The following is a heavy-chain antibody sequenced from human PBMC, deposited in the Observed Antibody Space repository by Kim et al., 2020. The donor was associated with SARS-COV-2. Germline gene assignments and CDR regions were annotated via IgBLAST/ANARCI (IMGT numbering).Heavy chain of an antibody. CDR3: ARGIAARKRWFDP. J-gene: IGHJ5*02. D-gene: IGHD6-6*01. Sequence: YAQKFQGRGTMTRNNSISTAYMELSSLRSEDTAVYYCARGIAARKRWFDPWGQGTLVTVSS. V-gene: IGHV1-8*01.